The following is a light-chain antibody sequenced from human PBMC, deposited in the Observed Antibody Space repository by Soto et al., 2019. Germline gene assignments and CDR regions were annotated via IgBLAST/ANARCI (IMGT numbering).Light chain of an antibody. J-gene: IGKJ5*01. CDR3: QQANSCPIT. V-gene: IGKV1-12*01. CDR1: QGISTW. CDR2: GAS. Sequence: IQITRPQPSGSASVGARVTITCRASQGISTWLAWYQQKAGKAPNLMIYGASNLHSGVPSRFSGSRSGTNFTLTISSLQPEDVATYYCQQANSCPITFGQGTRLEIK.